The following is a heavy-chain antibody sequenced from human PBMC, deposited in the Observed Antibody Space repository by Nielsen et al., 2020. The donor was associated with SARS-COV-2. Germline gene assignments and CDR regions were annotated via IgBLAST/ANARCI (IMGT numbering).Heavy chain of an antibody. CDR2: ISWSSGSI. D-gene: IGHD6-13*01. Sequence: GGSLRLSCAASGSTFDDYAMHWVRQAPGKGLEWVSGISWSSGSIGYADSVKGRFTISRDNAKNSLYLQMNSLRAEDTALYYCAKSRENGIAAAGLDYWGQGTLVTVSS. CDR3: AKSRENGIAAAGLDY. V-gene: IGHV3-9*01. J-gene: IGHJ4*02. CDR1: GSTFDDYA.